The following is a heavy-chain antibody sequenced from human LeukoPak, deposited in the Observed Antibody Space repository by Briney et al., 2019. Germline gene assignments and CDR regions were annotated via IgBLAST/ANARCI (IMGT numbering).Heavy chain of an antibody. CDR3: AAGPRGDIVVVPAAIGGGYYHYGMDV. V-gene: IGHV1-58*02. D-gene: IGHD2-2*02. CDR1: RFPFTTSA. CDR2: TVVGSGMT. Sequence: ASVKASCKASRFPFTTSAMLSGRQARRLRLEWRGWTVVGSGMTNYATKFQESVTITMGMSTSTAYMGLSRLRAEDTAVYYCAAGPRGDIVVVPAAIGGGYYHYGMDVWGQGTTVTVSS. J-gene: IGHJ6*02.